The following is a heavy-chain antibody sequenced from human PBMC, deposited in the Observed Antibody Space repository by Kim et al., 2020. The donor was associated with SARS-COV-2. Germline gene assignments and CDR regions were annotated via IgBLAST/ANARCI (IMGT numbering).Heavy chain of an antibody. J-gene: IGHJ4*02. CDR3: AKDGGYDYVWGSDRYYCDS. D-gene: IGHD3-16*02. V-gene: IGHV3-23*01. CDR1: GFTFSSYA. CDR2: ISGSGGST. Sequence: GGSLRLSCAASGFTFSSYAMSWVRQPPGKGLEWVSAISGSGGSTYYADSVKGRFTISRDNSKNTLYLQMNSLRAEDTAVYYCAKDGGYDYVWGSDRYYCDSWGQRTLVTVSS.